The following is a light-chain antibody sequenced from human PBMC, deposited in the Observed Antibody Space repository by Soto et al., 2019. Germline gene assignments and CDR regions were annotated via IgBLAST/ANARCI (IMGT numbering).Light chain of an antibody. J-gene: IGLJ2*01. CDR1: SSDVGGYNY. V-gene: IGLV2-14*01. CDR2: DVS. Sequence: QSALTQPASVSGSPGQSITISCTGTSSDVGGYNYVSWYQQHPGKAPKLMIYDVSNRPSGVSNRFSGSKSGNTASLTISGLQAADEADYYCSSYTSSSTLEVVFGGGTKLTVL. CDR3: SSYTSSSTLEVV.